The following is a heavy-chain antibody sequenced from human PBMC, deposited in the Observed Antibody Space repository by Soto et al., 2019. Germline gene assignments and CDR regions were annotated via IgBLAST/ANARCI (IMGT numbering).Heavy chain of an antibody. J-gene: IGHJ3*02. Sequence: LSLTCAASGFTFSSYSMNWVRQAPGKGLEWVSSISSSSYIYYADSVKGRFTISRDNAKNSLYLQMNSLRAEDTAVYYCARALINAFDIWGQGTMVTVSS. CDR1: GFTFSSYS. CDR3: ARALINAFDI. CDR2: ISSSSYI. V-gene: IGHV3-21*01.